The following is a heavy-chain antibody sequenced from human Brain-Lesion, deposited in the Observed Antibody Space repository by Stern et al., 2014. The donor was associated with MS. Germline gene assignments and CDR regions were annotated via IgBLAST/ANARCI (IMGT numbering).Heavy chain of an antibody. CDR2: ISWNSGTI. D-gene: IGHD1-14*01. Sequence: QLVQSGGDLVQPGRSLRLSCAAFGFTFDDYAMHWVRQAPGKGLEWVAGISWNSGTIGYADSVKGRFSTSRDNAYSSLYLQMNSLRPEDTALYYCARDITGSSAYFAYWGQGTLVTVSS. V-gene: IGHV3-9*01. CDR1: GFTFDDYA. CDR3: ARDITGSSAYFAY. J-gene: IGHJ4*02.